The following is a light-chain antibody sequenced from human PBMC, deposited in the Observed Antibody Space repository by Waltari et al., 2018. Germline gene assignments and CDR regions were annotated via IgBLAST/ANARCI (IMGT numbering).Light chain of an antibody. V-gene: IGLV2-14*03. J-gene: IGLJ3*02. CDR1: SNDVRIHNC. CDR2: DVS. Sequence: QSALTQPAPVSGSPGPSFTVSCTGISNDVRIHNCVSWYQHHPGKAPKVVIYDVSYRPSGVSVRFSGSKSGNTASLTISGLQAEDEADYYCSSYTSNNAVFGGGTKLTVL. CDR3: SSYTSNNAV.